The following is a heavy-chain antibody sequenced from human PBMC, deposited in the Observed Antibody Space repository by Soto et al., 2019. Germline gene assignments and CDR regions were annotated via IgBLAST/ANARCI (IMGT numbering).Heavy chain of an antibody. D-gene: IGHD6-19*01. CDR2: INQDGTEK. Sequence: EVQLVESGGGLVQPGGSLRLSCAASGFTFSTYWMTWVRQAPGKGLEWVANINQDGTEKNFVDSVKGRFTISRDNAKNSLYLQMNSLRAEDTAVYYCARENSGWYFDYWGQGTLVTVSS. J-gene: IGHJ4*02. V-gene: IGHV3-7*01. CDR3: ARENSGWYFDY. CDR1: GFTFSTYW.